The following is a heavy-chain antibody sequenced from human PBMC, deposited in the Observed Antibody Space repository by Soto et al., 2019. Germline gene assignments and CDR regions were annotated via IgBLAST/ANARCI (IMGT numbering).Heavy chain of an antibody. Sequence: QVQLQESGPGLVKPSQTLSLTCTVSGASISSGGYYWNWIRQHPGKGLEWIGYIYYSGSTYYNPSLKRGVTTSVDTSKNEFSLKLSSVTAADTAVYYCARDGRGRGIAVAGRFWYFDLWGRGTLVTVSS. V-gene: IGHV4-31*03. J-gene: IGHJ2*01. D-gene: IGHD6-19*01. CDR2: IYYSGST. CDR1: GASISSGGYY. CDR3: ARDGRGRGIAVAGRFWYFDL.